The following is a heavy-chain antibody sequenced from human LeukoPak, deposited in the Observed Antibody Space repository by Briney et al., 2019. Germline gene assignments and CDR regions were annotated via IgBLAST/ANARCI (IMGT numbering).Heavy chain of an antibody. J-gene: IGHJ4*02. CDR2: IIPIFGTA. Sequence: SVKVSCKASGGTFSSYAISWVRQAPGQGLEWMGGIIPIFGTANYAQKFQGRVTITTDESTSTAYMELSSLRSEDTAVYYCARVRQDGYNAVDYWGQGTLVTVSS. D-gene: IGHD5-24*01. V-gene: IGHV1-69*05. CDR1: GGTFSSYA. CDR3: ARVRQDGYNAVDY.